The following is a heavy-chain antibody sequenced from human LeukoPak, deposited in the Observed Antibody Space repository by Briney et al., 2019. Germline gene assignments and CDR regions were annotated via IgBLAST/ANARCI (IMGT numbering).Heavy chain of an antibody. CDR1: GFTFSNFW. J-gene: IGHJ3*02. Sequence: GESLKISCAASGFTFSNFWMHWVRQAPGKGLVWVSRINSDGSSTTYADSVKGRFTISRDNAKNTLYLQMNSLRAGDTAMFYCARAPVQYCGGDCDAFDIWGQGTMVTVSS. D-gene: IGHD2-21*02. CDR3: ARAPVQYCGGDCDAFDI. V-gene: IGHV3-74*01. CDR2: INSDGSST.